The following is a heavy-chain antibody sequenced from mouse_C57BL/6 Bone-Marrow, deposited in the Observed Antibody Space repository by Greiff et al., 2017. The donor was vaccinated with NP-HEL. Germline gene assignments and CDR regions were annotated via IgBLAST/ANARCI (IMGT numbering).Heavy chain of an antibody. Sequence: VQLQQPGAELVKPGASVKLSCKASGYTFTSYWMQWVKQRPGQGLEWIGEIDPSDSYPNYNQKFKGKATLTVDTSSSTAYMQLSSLTSEDSAVYYCARGSDGYFFDYWGQGTTLTVSS. CDR2: IDPSDSYP. D-gene: IGHD2-3*01. CDR1: GYTFTSYW. J-gene: IGHJ2*01. V-gene: IGHV1-50*01. CDR3: ARGSDGYFFDY.